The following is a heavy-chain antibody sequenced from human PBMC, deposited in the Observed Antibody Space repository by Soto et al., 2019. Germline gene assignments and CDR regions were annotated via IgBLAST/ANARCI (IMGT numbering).Heavy chain of an antibody. CDR2: IWYDGSNK. V-gene: IGHV3-33*01. J-gene: IGHJ3*02. CDR3: ARDQGDYDSSGFYSVSPFDI. CDR1: GFTFSSYG. D-gene: IGHD3-22*01. Sequence: QVQLVESGGGVVQPGRSLRLSCAASGFTFSSYGMHWVRQAPGKGLEWVAVIWYDGSNKYYADSVKGRFTISRDNSKTTLYLQMKSRRAEDTAVYYCARDQGDYDSSGFYSVSPFDIGGQGKMVTVSS.